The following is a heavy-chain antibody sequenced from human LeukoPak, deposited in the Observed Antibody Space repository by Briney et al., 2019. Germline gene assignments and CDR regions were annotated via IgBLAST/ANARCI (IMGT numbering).Heavy chain of an antibody. J-gene: IGHJ4*02. Sequence: SETLSPTCTVSGGSISSGNYHWSWIRQPAGKGLEWVGRIYTSGSTDYNPSLKSRVTISLDTSKNQFSLNLSSVTAADTAVYYCARDAPTAYCSGGSCYFDYWGQGTLVTVSS. CDR1: GGSISSGNYH. V-gene: IGHV4-61*02. CDR3: ARDAPTAYCSGGSCYFDY. CDR2: IYTSGST. D-gene: IGHD2-15*01.